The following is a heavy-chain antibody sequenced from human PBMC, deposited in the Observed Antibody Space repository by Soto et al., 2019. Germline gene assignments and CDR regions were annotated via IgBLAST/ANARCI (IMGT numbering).Heavy chain of an antibody. D-gene: IGHD3-22*01. CDR1: GASISSSNYY. CDR2: MYYSGST. V-gene: IGHV4-39*01. J-gene: IGHJ5*02. CDR3: ARHKHDTSGHPNWFDP. Sequence: QLQLQESGPGLVKPSETLSLTCTVSGASISSSNYYWGWIRQPPGKGLEWIGSMYYSGSTYYNPSLKSRVTISVDTSKNQFSLKLSSVTAADTAVYYCARHKHDTSGHPNWFDPWGRGTLVTVSS.